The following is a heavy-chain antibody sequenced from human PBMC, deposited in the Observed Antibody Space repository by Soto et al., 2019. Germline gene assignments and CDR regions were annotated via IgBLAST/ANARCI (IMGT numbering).Heavy chain of an antibody. Sequence: QVQLVQSGAEVKKPGSSVKVSCKASGGTFSRYSISWVRQAPGQGFEWMGGIIPIFGTANYAQKFQGRVTITADDPTSTAYMELSSLRSEDTAVYYCARAEVTGRYYGLDVWGQGTTVTVSS. CDR3: ARAEVTGRYYGLDV. D-gene: IGHD2-21*02. J-gene: IGHJ6*02. V-gene: IGHV1-69*01. CDR2: IIPIFGTA. CDR1: GGTFSRYS.